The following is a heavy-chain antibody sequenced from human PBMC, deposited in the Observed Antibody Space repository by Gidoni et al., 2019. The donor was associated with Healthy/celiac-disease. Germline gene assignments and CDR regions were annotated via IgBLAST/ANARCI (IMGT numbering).Heavy chain of an antibody. Sequence: GKGLEWVSSISSSSSYIYYADSVKGRFTISRDNAKNSLYLQMNSLRAEDTAVYYCARDRDGYCSSTSCYSYYGMDVWGQGTTVTVSS. V-gene: IGHV3-21*01. D-gene: IGHD2-2*02. J-gene: IGHJ6*02. CDR2: ISSSSSYI. CDR3: ARDRDGYCSSTSCYSYYGMDV.